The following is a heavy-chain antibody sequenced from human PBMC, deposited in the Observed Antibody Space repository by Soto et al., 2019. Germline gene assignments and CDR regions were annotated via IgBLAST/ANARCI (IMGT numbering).Heavy chain of an antibody. CDR3: ARRRGFPYYYGMDV. J-gene: IGHJ6*02. D-gene: IGHD5-12*01. V-gene: IGHV4-30-2*01. Sequence: QLQLQESSSGLVKPSQTLSLTCAVSGGSISSGGYSWSWIRQPPGKGLEWIGYIYHSGSTYYNPSLKRRVTISVDRSKNQFSLKLSSVTAADTAVYYCARRRGFPYYYGMDVWGQGTTVTVSS. CDR1: GGSISSGGYS. CDR2: IYHSGST.